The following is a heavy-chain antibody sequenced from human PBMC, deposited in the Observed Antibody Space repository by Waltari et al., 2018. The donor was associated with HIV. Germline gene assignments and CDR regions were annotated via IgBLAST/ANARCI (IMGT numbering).Heavy chain of an antibody. D-gene: IGHD6-19*01. J-gene: IGHJ6*02. CDR1: GSTFGDPS. CDR3: ARYSSGWYGGYYYYYGMDV. Sequence: EVQLVESGGGLVQPGGSRRPSWAASGSTFGDPSMAWVPQAPGKGLEWVGRTRNKANSYTTEYAASVKGRFTISRDDSKNSLYLQMNSLKTEDTAVYYCARYSSGWYGGYYYYYGMDVWGQGTTVTVSS. CDR2: TRNKANSYTT. V-gene: IGHV3-72*01.